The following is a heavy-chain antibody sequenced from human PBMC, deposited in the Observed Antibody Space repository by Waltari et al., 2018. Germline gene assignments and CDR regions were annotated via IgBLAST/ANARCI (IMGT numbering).Heavy chain of an antibody. CDR1: GFTFDDYT. J-gene: IGHJ6*03. Sequence: EVQLVESGGAVVQPGGSLRLSCAASGFTFDDYTMHWVRQAPGKGLEWVSLISWDGGSTDYADSVKGRFTISRDNSKNSLYLQMNSLRTEDTALYYCAKGMVGATSPYYYYYMDVWGKGTTVTVSS. CDR3: AKGMVGATSPYYYYYMDV. D-gene: IGHD1-26*01. CDR2: ISWDGGST. V-gene: IGHV3-43*01.